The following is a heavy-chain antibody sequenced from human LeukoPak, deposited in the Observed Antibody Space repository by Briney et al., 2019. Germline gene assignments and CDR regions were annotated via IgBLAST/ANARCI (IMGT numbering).Heavy chain of an antibody. D-gene: IGHD3-3*01. J-gene: IGHJ5*02. CDR1: GGTFSSYA. Sequence: SVKVSCKASGGTFSSYAISWVRQAPGQGLEWMGGIIPIFGTANYAQKFQGRVTITADESTSTAYMELGSLRSEDTAVYYCARAPRRKYDFWSGPLSFYWFDPWGQGTLVTVSS. CDR3: ARAPRRKYDFWSGPLSFYWFDP. V-gene: IGHV1-69*13. CDR2: IIPIFGTA.